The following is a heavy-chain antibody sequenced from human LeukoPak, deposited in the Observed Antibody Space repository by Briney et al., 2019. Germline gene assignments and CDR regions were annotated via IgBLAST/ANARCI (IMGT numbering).Heavy chain of an antibody. V-gene: IGHV4-39*01. CDR3: ARPGTPQGDLDNWFDH. Sequence: SETPSLTCTVPGGSISSSSYYSGWTRQPPGKGLEWLASIYYSGSTYYNPSLKTRVTISVDTSKNRFSLKLSSVTAADTAVYYCARPGTPQGDLDNWFDHWGQGTLVTVSS. CDR2: IYYSGST. J-gene: IGHJ5*02. D-gene: IGHD3-3*01. CDR1: GGSISSSSYY.